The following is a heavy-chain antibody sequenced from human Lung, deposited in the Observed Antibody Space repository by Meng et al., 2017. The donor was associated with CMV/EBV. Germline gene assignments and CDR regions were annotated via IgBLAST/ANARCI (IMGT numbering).Heavy chain of an antibody. D-gene: IGHD3-16*01. Sequence: GSLRLXXTVSGGSISSSSYYWGWIRQPPGKGLEWIGSIYYSGSTYYSPSLKSRVTISVDTSKNQFSLKLSSVTAADTAVYYCARHFGEWQQPYYYYYGMDVWGQGTTVTVSS. CDR3: ARHFGEWQQPYYYYYGMDV. CDR1: GGSISSSSYY. J-gene: IGHJ6*02. CDR2: IYYSGST. V-gene: IGHV4-39*01.